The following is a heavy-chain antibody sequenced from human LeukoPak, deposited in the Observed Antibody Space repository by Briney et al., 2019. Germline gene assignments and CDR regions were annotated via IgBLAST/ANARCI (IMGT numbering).Heavy chain of an antibody. J-gene: IGHJ6*02. CDR2: IYYSGRT. Sequence: GSLRLSCAASGFTFSSYSMNWVRQAPGKGLEWIGYIYYSGRTNYYPSLKGRVTISLDTSKNQFSLELSSVTPADTAVYYCARDDRAYYYALDVWGQGTTVTVAS. V-gene: IGHV4-59*01. CDR3: ARDDRAYYYALDV. CDR1: GFTFSSYS.